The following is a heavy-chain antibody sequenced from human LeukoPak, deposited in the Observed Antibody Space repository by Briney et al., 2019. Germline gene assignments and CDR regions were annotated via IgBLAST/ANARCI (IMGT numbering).Heavy chain of an antibody. J-gene: IGHJ6*03. CDR3: VRSPTYYNMDV. V-gene: IGHV3-30*04. Sequence: GKSLRLSCAASGFTFSNHVIHWVRQAPGKGLEWLAVISYDGTNKYYADSVKGRFTISRDHSQSTVDLHMNNLRGADTAVYYCVRSPTYYNMDVWGKGTTVTVSS. CDR1: GFTFSNHV. CDR2: ISYDGTNK.